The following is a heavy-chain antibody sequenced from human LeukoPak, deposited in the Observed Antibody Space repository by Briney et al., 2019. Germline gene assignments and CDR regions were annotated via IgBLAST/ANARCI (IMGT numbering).Heavy chain of an antibody. CDR2: IYYSGST. V-gene: IGHV4-59*01. CDR3: ARTYSGYDVSFDY. CDR1: GGSISSYY. D-gene: IGHD5-12*01. J-gene: IGHJ4*02. Sequence: SETLSLTCTVSGGSISSYYWSWLRQPPGKGLEGMGYIYYSGSTNYNPSLTSRGTISLDTSKNQFSLKLSSVTAADTAVYYCARTYSGYDVSFDYWGQGTLVTVSS.